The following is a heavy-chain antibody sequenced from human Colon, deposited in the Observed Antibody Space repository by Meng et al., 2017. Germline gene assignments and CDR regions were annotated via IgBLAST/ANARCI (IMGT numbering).Heavy chain of an antibody. CDR3: ARAAYYDSSGLQSIGY. CDR1: GYTFTSYG. V-gene: IGHV1-18*01. D-gene: IGHD3-22*01. Sequence: ASVKVSCKASGYTFTSYGISWVRQAPGQGLEWMGWISGYNGNTQYAQNLQDRVTMTTDTSTSTAYMELRSLRSDDTAVYYRARAAYYDSSGLQSIGYWGQGKLVTVAS. CDR2: ISGYNGNT. J-gene: IGHJ4*02.